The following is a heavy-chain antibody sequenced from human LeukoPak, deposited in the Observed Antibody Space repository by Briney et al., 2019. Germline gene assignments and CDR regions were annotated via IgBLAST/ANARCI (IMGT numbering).Heavy chain of an antibody. V-gene: IGHV4-4*07. CDR1: GGSIGSYY. CDR2: IYTSGST. J-gene: IGHJ4*02. Sequence: PSETLSLTCTVSGGSIGSYYWSWIRQPAGKGLEWIGRIYTSGSTNYNPSLKSRVTMSVDTSKNQFSLKLSSVTAADTAVYYCARESRIQLWLSLDYWGQGTLVTVSS. CDR3: ARESRIQLWLSLDY. D-gene: IGHD5-18*01.